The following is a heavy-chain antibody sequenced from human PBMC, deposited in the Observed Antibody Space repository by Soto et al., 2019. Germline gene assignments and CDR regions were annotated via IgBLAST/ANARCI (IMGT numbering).Heavy chain of an antibody. V-gene: IGHV4-59*01. CDR2: IYYSGST. J-gene: IGHJ4*02. CDR1: GGSISSYY. CDR3: ARDYRQYNGYDY. Sequence: PSETLSLTCTVSGGSISSYYWSWIRQPPGKGLEWIGYIYYSGSTNYNPSLKSRVTISVDTSKNQFSLKLSSVTAADTAVYYCARDYRQYNGYDYWGQGTLVTVSS. D-gene: IGHD5-12*01.